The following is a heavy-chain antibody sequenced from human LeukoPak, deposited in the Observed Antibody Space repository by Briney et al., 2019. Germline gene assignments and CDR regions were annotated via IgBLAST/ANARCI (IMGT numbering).Heavy chain of an antibody. J-gene: IGHJ4*02. V-gene: IGHV1-69*04. Sequence: SVKVSCKASGGTFSSYAISWVRQAPGQGLEWMGRIIPILGIANYAQKLQGRVTITADKSTSTAYMELSSLRSEDTAVYYCAREGQWLASSLPPPFDYWGQGTLVTVSS. CDR3: AREGQWLASSLPPPFDY. CDR2: IIPILGIA. CDR1: GGTFSSYA. D-gene: IGHD6-19*01.